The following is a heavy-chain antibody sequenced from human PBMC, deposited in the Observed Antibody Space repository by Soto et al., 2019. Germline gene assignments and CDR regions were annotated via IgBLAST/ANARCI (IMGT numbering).Heavy chain of an antibody. J-gene: IGHJ3*02. Sequence: QVQLQQWGAGLLKPSETLSLTGAVYGGSFSGYYWSWIRQPPGKGLEWIGEIHHSGSTNYNPSLKSRVTISVVMSKNQFSLKLSSVTATDTAVYYCRYYDSSGYYGNDAFDILGQGTMVTVSS. CDR2: IHHSGST. CDR1: GGSFSGYY. CDR3: RYYDSSGYYGNDAFDI. D-gene: IGHD3-22*01. V-gene: IGHV4-34*01.